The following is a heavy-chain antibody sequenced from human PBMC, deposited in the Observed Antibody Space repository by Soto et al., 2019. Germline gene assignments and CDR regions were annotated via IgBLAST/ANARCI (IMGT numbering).Heavy chain of an antibody. CDR2: ISTNNGNT. D-gene: IGHD6-19*01. V-gene: IGHV1-18*04. Sequence: QVQLVQSGAEVKKPGASVKVSCKASGYTFSDYDISWVRQAPGQGLEWMGWISTNNGNTDHAQKLQGRVTMTTDTYTTTAYMELRSLRSDDTAVYSCGRVTIAVAGWAFDYWGQGTLVTVSS. J-gene: IGHJ4*02. CDR3: GRVTIAVAGWAFDY. CDR1: GYTFSDYD.